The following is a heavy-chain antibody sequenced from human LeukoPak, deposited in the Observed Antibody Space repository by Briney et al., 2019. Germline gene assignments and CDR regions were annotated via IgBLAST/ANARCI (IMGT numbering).Heavy chain of an antibody. V-gene: IGHV4-34*01. J-gene: IGHJ5*02. D-gene: IGHD6-13*01. CDR1: GGSFSGYY. Sequence: KPSETLSLTCAVYGGSFSGYYWSWIRQPPGKGLEWIGEINHSGSTNYNPSLKSRVTISVDTSKNQFSLKLSSVTAADTAVYYCARGCCSSWRGRANWFDPWGQGTLVTVSS. CDR2: INHSGST. CDR3: ARGCCSSWRGRANWFDP.